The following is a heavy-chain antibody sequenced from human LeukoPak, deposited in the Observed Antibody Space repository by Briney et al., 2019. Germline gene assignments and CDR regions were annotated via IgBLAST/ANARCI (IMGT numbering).Heavy chain of an antibody. CDR1: GGSISSSNW. Sequence: SGTLSLTCAVSGGSISSSNWWSWVRQPPGKGLEWIGEIYHSGSTNYNPSLKSRVTISVDKSKNQFSLKLSSVTAADTAVYYCARASPHYCDSSGYHNWFDPWGQGTLVTVSS. CDR3: ARASPHYCDSSGYHNWFDP. V-gene: IGHV4-4*02. D-gene: IGHD3-22*01. CDR2: IYHSGST. J-gene: IGHJ5*02.